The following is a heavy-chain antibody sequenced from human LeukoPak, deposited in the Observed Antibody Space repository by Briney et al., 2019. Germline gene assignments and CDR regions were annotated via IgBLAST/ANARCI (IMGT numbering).Heavy chain of an antibody. CDR1: GFTFSSYE. V-gene: IGHV3-48*03. CDR2: ISSSGGTI. J-gene: IGHJ5*02. CDR3: ASGVAGTYYDFWSGYPNWFDP. Sequence: GGSLRLSCAASGFTFSSYEMNWVRQAQGKGLEWVSNISSSGGTIYYADSVKGRFTISRDNAKNSLYLQMNSLRAEDTAVYYCASGVAGTYYDFWSGYPNWFDPWGQGTLVTVSS. D-gene: IGHD3-3*01.